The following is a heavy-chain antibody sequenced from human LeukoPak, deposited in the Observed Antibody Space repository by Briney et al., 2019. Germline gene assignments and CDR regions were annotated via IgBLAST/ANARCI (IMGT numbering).Heavy chain of an antibody. Sequence: PGGSLRLSCAASGFTVSSNYMSWVRQAPAKGLEWGSVIYSGGSTYYADSMKGRFTISRDKSKNTVYIQMNSLRPEDTDVYYCARVLGMDPPYYYYYYTDVWGRGTTVTVSS. V-gene: IGHV3-66*02. D-gene: IGHD7-27*01. CDR1: GFTVSSNY. CDR2: IYSGGST. J-gene: IGHJ6*03. CDR3: ARVLGMDPPYYYYYYTDV.